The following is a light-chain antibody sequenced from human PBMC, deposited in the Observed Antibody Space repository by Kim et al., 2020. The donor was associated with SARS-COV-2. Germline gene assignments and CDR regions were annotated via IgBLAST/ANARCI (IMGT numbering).Light chain of an antibody. Sequence: GQSITMSCTGTSSDVGSHNFVSWYQQHPGKAPKLMIYDVSNRPSGVSSRFSGSKSGNTASLTISGLQAEDEADYYCSSYTGTTTWVFGGGTQLTVL. J-gene: IGLJ3*02. CDR1: SSDVGSHNF. CDR2: DVS. CDR3: SSYTGTTTWV. V-gene: IGLV2-14*03.